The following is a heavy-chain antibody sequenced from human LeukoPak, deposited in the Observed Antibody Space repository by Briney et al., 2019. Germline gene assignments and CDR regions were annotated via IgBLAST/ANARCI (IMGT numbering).Heavy chain of an antibody. V-gene: IGHV3-73*01. CDR1: GFTFSGSA. D-gene: IGHD1-26*01. CDR2: IDKKDKGYATAT. Sequence: GGSLRLSCAASGFTFSGSAIHWVRQSSGKGLEWVGQIDKKDKGYATATAYAASVKGRFIISRDDSINTAYLQMESLKTEDTALYYCTRDSGTYNWFDPWGQGTLVTVSS. J-gene: IGHJ5*02. CDR3: TRDSGTYNWFDP.